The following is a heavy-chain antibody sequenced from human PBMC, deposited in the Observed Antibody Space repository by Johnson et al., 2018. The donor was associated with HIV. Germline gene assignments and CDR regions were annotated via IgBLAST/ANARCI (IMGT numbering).Heavy chain of an antibody. V-gene: IGHV3-33*01. CDR3: ARGDNYYDSSGYYFAFDI. Sequence: QVLLVESGGGVVQPGRSLRLSCAASGFTFSNYGMHWVRQAPGKGLEWVAVTWFDGINKYYSDSVKGRFTISRDNSKNTLYLQMGSLRAEDMAVYYCARGDNYYDSSGYYFAFDIWGQGTMVTVSS. CDR2: TWFDGINK. J-gene: IGHJ3*02. D-gene: IGHD3-22*01. CDR1: GFTFSNYG.